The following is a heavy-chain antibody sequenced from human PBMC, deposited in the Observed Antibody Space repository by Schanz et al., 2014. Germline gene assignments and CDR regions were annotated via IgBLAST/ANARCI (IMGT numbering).Heavy chain of an antibody. CDR2: LSEGGGGT. CDR1: RFSFSSYA. J-gene: IGHJ4*02. CDR3: ARKVVATIGGYYDN. Sequence: EVQLLESGGGLVEPGGSLRLSCAASRFSFSSYAMGWVRQARGKGLEWVSALSEGGGGTHYADSVRGRFIISSDSSKNTLYLQMSSLRADDTAVYYCARKVVATIGGYYDNWGQGTLVIVSS. V-gene: IGHV3-23*01. D-gene: IGHD5-12*01.